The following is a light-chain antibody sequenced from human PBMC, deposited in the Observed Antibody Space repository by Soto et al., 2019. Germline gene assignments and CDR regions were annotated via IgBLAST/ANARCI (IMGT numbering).Light chain of an antibody. J-gene: IGLJ2*01. Sequence: QSALTQPASVSGSPGQSITISCTGTSSDVGGYNYVSWYQQHPGKAPKLMIYEVSNRPSGVSNRFSGSKSGSTASLTISGLQAEDEADYFCSSYISSTTLVVFGGGTKVTVL. CDR2: EVS. CDR1: SSDVGGYNY. V-gene: IGLV2-14*01. CDR3: SSYISSTTLVV.